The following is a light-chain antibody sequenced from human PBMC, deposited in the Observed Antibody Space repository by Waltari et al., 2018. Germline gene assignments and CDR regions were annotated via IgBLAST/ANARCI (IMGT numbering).Light chain of an antibody. CDR2: AAS. V-gene: IGKV1-9*01. CDR3: QQLNSYQWT. J-gene: IGKJ1*01. Sequence: IQLTQSPSSLSASVGDRVTITCRASQGINNYLAWYQQKPGKAPKLLIYAASTLQSGVPSRFSGSGSGTGFTLTISSLQPEDFASYYCQQLNSYQWTFGQGTKVEVK. CDR1: QGINNY.